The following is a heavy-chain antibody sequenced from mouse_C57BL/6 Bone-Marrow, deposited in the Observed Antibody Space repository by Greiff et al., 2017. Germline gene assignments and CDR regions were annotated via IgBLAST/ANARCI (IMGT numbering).Heavy chain of an antibody. Sequence: EVQLVESGGDLVKPGGSLKLSCAASGFTFSSYGMSWVRQTPGKRLEWVATISSGGSYTYYPDSVKGRFTISRDNAKNTLYLQMSNLNSEDTAMYYCAIDHYYGSSRYAMDYWGQGTSGTVAS. D-gene: IGHD1-1*01. CDR2: ISSGGSYT. J-gene: IGHJ4*01. V-gene: IGHV5-6*01. CDR1: GFTFSSYG. CDR3: AIDHYYGSSRYAMDY.